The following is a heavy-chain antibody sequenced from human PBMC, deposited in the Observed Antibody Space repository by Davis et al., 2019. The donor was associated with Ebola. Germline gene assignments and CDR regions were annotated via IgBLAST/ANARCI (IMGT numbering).Heavy chain of an antibody. Sequence: PSETLSLTCTVSGGSISSYYWSWIRQPPGKGLEWIGYIYYSGSTNYNPSLKSRVTISVDTSKNQFSLKLSSVTAADTAVYYCAGGGGIAAALRFVDIWGQGTMVTVSS. CDR2: IYYSGST. D-gene: IGHD6-13*01. J-gene: IGHJ3*02. CDR1: GGSISSYY. CDR3: AGGGGIAAALRFVDI. V-gene: IGHV4-59*01.